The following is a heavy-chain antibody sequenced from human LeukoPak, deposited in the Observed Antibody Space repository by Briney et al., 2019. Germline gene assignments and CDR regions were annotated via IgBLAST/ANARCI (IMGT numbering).Heavy chain of an antibody. CDR1: GGTFISYA. V-gene: IGHV1-69*01. Sequence: SVKVSFKASGGTFISYAISWVRQAPGQGLEWMGGIIPIFGTANYAQKFQGRVTITADESTSTAYMELSSLRSEDTAVYYCARDPKSFDWLRVHWFDPWGQGTLVTVSS. CDR3: ARDPKSFDWLRVHWFDP. CDR2: IIPIFGTA. D-gene: IGHD3-9*01. J-gene: IGHJ5*02.